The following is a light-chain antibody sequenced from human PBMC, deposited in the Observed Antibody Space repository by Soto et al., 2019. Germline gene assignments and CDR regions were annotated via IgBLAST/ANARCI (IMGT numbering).Light chain of an antibody. V-gene: IGLV1-44*01. CDR3: ATWDDSLNVVV. CDR2: AYN. Sequence: QAVVTQPPSASGTPGQRVTISCSGSSSNIGSNTVNWYRQVPGTAPKLLMFAYNQRPSGVPDRVSGSKSGTSASLAISGLQSEDEADYYCATWDDSLNVVVFGGGTKLTVL. J-gene: IGLJ2*01. CDR1: SSNIGSNT.